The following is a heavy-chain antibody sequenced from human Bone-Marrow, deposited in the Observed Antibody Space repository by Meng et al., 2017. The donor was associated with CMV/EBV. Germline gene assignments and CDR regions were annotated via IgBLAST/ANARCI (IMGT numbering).Heavy chain of an antibody. J-gene: IGHJ5*02. V-gene: IGHV3-30*02. CDR2: IRHDGSNK. CDR1: GFIFSNYG. Sequence: SGFIFSNYGMHWVRQAPGKGLEWVAFIRHDGSNKYYADSVKGRFTISRDNSKNTLYLQMNSLTTEDTAMYYCAKAAFGAVIIPWFDPWGQGTLVTVSS. CDR3: AKAAFGAVIIPWFDP. D-gene: IGHD3-3*01.